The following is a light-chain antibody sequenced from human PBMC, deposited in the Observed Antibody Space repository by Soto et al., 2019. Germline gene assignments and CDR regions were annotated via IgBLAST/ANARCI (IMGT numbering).Light chain of an antibody. J-gene: IGKJ1*01. Sequence: EMTQSPATLSVSPWEGATLSCRASQNLRSSLAWYQQKPGQAPRLLIYGASTRATGIPARFSGSGSGTEFTLTISSLQSEDFAVYFCQQYNIWPQTFGQGTKVDIK. CDR1: QNLRSS. CDR2: GAS. V-gene: IGKV3-15*01. CDR3: QQYNIWPQT.